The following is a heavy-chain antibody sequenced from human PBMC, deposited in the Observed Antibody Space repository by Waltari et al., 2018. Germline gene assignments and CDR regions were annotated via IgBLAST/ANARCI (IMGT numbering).Heavy chain of an antibody. V-gene: IGHV1-69*05. CDR3: ARKSGYYSSEFDY. D-gene: IGHD3-3*01. J-gene: IGHJ4*02. CDR2: IIPIFGTA. Sequence: QVQLVQSGAEVKKPGSSVKVSYKASGGTFSSYAISWVRQAPGQGLGGMGGIIPIFGTANYAQKFQGRVTITTDESTSTAYMELSSLRSEDTAVYYCARKSGYYSSEFDYWGQGTLVTVSS. CDR1: GGTFSSYA.